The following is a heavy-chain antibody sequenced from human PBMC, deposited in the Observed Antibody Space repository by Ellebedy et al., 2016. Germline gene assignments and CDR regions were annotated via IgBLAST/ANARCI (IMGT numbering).Heavy chain of an antibody. CDR1: GFTFSSYA. Sequence: GGSLRLSCAASGFTFSSYAMTWVRQAQGKGLEWVSSISGNGGRTYYADSVKGRFTISRDNSKNTQYLQLNSLRAEDTAVYYCARDAEWGQGTLVTVSS. CDR2: ISGNGGRT. J-gene: IGHJ4*02. V-gene: IGHV3-23*01. CDR3: ARDAE.